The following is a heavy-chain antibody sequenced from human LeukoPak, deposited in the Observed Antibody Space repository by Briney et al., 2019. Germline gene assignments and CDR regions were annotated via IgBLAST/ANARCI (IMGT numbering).Heavy chain of an antibody. J-gene: IGHJ4*02. CDR1: GHTFTSYY. D-gene: IGHD3-22*01. Sequence: ASVKVSCKASGHTFTSYYMHWVRQAPGQGLEWMGIINPSGGSTSYAQKFQGRVTMTRDTSTSTVYMELSSLRSEDTAVYYCARAPTPPGITMIVVVHFDYWGQGTLVTVSS. V-gene: IGHV1-46*01. CDR3: ARAPTPPGITMIVVVHFDY. CDR2: INPSGGST.